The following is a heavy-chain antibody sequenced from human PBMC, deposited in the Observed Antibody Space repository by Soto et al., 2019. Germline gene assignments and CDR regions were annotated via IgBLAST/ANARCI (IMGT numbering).Heavy chain of an antibody. CDR1: GFTFSSYG. Sequence: QVQLVESGGGVVQPGRSLRLSCAASGFTFSSYGIHWVRQAPGKGLEWVAFISYDGGNKYYADSVKGRFTISRDNSKNTLVLQMNSLRAEDTAVYYCAKVMITFGGSRYGLDVWGQGTTVTVSS. J-gene: IGHJ6*02. CDR2: ISYDGGNK. D-gene: IGHD3-16*01. V-gene: IGHV3-30*18. CDR3: AKVMITFGGSRYGLDV.